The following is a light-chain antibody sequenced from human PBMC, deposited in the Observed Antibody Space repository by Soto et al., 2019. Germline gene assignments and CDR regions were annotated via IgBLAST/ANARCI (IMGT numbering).Light chain of an antibody. V-gene: IGKV3-15*01. J-gene: IGKJ1*01. CDR2: GAS. CDR3: QQYHYWPRL. CDR1: QSVSSN. Sequence: EIVLTQSPGTLSLSPGERATLSCRASQSVSSNLAWFQQKPGQAPKLLIYGASTRVTGVPARFSGSGSGTEFILTISSLQSEDVGFYYCQQYHYWPRLFGQGTKVDIK.